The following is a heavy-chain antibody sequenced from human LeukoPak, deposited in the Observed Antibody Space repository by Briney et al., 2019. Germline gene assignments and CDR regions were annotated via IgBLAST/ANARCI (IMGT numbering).Heavy chain of an antibody. J-gene: IGHJ4*02. CDR3: ARGLAITMVRGPDY. V-gene: IGHV4-59*01. Sequence: PSETLSLTCTVSGGSISDYYRGWIRQPPGKGLEWIGYFYNSGSSTYNPSLKSRVTISVDTSKEQFSLKVNSVTAADTAVYYCARGLAITMVRGPDYWGQGTLVTVSS. D-gene: IGHD3-10*01. CDR2: FYNSGSS. CDR1: GGSISDYY.